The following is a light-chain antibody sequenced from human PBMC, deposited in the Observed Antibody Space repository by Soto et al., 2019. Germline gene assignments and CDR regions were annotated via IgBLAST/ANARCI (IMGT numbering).Light chain of an antibody. Sequence: EIVLTQSPATLSLSPGERATLSCMASQSVSSYLAWYQQKPGQAPRLLIYDASNRATGIPARFSGSGSGTDFTHTISSLEPEDFAVYYCQQRSNWPTFGGGTKVEIK. CDR1: QSVSSY. V-gene: IGKV3-11*01. CDR3: QQRSNWPT. CDR2: DAS. J-gene: IGKJ4*01.